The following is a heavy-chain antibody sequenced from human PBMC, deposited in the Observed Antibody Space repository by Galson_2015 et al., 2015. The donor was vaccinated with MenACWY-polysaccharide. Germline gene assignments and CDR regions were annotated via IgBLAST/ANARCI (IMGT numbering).Heavy chain of an antibody. Sequence: ETLSLTCTVSGDSVTSPSYYWSWLRQSPGRGLEWIGYLSYSGRANDNPSLRSRVAISIDTSKNQFSLRLTSVTAADTAIYYCAREPPFSDGSFGCFGPWGQGTLVTVSS. CDR1: GDSVTSPSYY. J-gene: IGHJ5*02. CDR2: LSYSGRA. D-gene: IGHD3-10*01. CDR3: AREPPFSDGSFGCFGP. V-gene: IGHV4-61*01.